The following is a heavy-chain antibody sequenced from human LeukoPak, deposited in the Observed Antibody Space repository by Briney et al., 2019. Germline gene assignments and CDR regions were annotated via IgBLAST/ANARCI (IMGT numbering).Heavy chain of an antibody. CDR2: ISGSGGST. V-gene: IGHV3-23*01. CDR3: AKDERGDGSGSYTFFDY. D-gene: IGHD3-10*01. CDR1: GFTFSSYA. Sequence: GGSLRLSCAASGFTFSSYAMSWVRQAPGKGLEWVSAISGSGGSTYYADSVKGRFTISRDNSKNTLYLQMNSLRAEDTAVYYCAKDERGDGSGSYTFFDYLGQGTLVTVSS. J-gene: IGHJ4*02.